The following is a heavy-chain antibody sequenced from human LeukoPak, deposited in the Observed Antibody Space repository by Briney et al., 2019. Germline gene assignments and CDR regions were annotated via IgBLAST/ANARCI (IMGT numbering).Heavy chain of an antibody. CDR2: IYSGGST. Sequence: GGSLRLSCAASGFTVSSNYMSWVRQAPGKGLEWVSVIYSGGSTYYADSVKGRFAISRDNSKNTLYLQMNSLRAEDTAVYYCARERDGNIFDYWGQGTLVTVSS. D-gene: IGHD4-23*01. J-gene: IGHJ4*02. CDR3: ARERDGNIFDY. CDR1: GFTVSSNY. V-gene: IGHV3-53*01.